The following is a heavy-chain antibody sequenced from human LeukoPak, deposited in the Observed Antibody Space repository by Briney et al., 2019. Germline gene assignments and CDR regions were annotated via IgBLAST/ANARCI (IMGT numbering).Heavy chain of an antibody. D-gene: IGHD2-2*01. CDR1: GFTFSSYG. J-gene: IGHJ6*03. V-gene: IGHV3-30*02. Sequence: PGGSLRLSCAASGFTFSSYGMHWVRQAPGKGLEWVAFIRYNGSNKYYADSVKGRFTISRDNSKNTLYLQMNSLRAEDTAVYYCAKDSSIVVVPAARYYYYYMDVWGKGTTVTISS. CDR2: IRYNGSNK. CDR3: AKDSSIVVVPAARYYYYYMDV.